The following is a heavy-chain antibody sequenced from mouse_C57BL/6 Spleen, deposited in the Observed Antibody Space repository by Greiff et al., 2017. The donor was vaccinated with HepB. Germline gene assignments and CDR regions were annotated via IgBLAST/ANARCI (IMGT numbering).Heavy chain of an antibody. CDR2: IDPSDSET. D-gene: IGHD2-4*01. V-gene: IGHV1-52*01. Sequence: QVQLQQPGAELVRPGSSVKLSCKASGYTFTSYWMHWVKQRPIQGLEWIGNIDPSDSETHYNQKCKDKATLTVDKSSSTAYMQRSSLTSEDSAVYYCATLIYYDCEGFAYWGQGTLVTVSA. CDR1: GYTFTSYW. CDR3: ATLIYYDCEGFAY. J-gene: IGHJ3*01.